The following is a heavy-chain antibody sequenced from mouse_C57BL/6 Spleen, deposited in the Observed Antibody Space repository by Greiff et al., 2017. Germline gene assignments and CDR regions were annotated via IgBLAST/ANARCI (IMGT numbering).Heavy chain of an antibody. J-gene: IGHJ4*01. V-gene: IGHV1-55*01. D-gene: IGHD5-1*01. CDR2: IYPGSGST. Sequence: QVQLQQPGAELVKPGASVKMSCKASGYTFTSYWITWVKQRPGQGLEWLGDIYPGSGSTNYNEKFKSKSTLPVDTSSSTAYMQLSSLTSEDSAVYYCARYLPRAMDYWGQGTSITVSS. CDR1: GYTFTSYW. CDR3: ARYLPRAMDY.